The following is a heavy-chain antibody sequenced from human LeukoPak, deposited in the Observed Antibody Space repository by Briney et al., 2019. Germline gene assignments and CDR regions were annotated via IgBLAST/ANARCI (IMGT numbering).Heavy chain of an antibody. CDR1: GYTFTGYY. Sequence: ASVKVSCKASGYTFTGYYMHWVRQAPGQGLEWVGWSSGYNGNTNYAQKLQGRVTMTTDTSTSTAYMELRSLRSDDTAVYYCARGNYCSGGSCYDGAFDYWGQGTLVTVSS. CDR3: ARGNYCSGGSCYDGAFDY. CDR2: SSGYNGNT. V-gene: IGHV1-18*04. D-gene: IGHD2-15*01. J-gene: IGHJ4*02.